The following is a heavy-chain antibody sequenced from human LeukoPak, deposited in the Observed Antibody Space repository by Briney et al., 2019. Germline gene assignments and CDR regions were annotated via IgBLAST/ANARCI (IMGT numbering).Heavy chain of an antibody. CDR2: IYYSGST. J-gene: IGHJ4*02. CDR3: ARERRSPIVGARRFFDY. Sequence: SETLSLTCTVSGGSISSSSYYWGWIRQPPGKGLEWIGSIYYSGSTYYNPSLKSRVTISVDTSKNQFSLKLSSVTAADTAVYYCARERRSPIVGARRFFDYWGQGTLVTVSS. V-gene: IGHV4-39*07. D-gene: IGHD1-26*01. CDR1: GGSISSSSYY.